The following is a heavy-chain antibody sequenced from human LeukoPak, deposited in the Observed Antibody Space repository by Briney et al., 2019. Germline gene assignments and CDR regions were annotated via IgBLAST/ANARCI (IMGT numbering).Heavy chain of an antibody. D-gene: IGHD4-17*01. J-gene: IGHJ4*02. V-gene: IGHV4-59*12. CDR3: GRGGTVITVPL. Sequence: SETLSLTCTVSGGSISSYYWSWIRQPPGKGLEWIGYIYYSGSTNYNPSLRSRVTISVDTSKNQFSLKLSPGAAANAAVYYWGRGGTVITVPLWGQGTLVTVSS. CDR2: IYYSGST. CDR1: GGSISSYY.